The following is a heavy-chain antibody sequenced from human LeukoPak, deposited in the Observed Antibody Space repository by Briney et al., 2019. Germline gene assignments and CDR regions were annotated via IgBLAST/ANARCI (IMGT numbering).Heavy chain of an antibody. Sequence: SETLSLTCTVSGDSISSSSYYWGWIRQPPGKGLEWIGSIYYSGSTYYNPSLKSRVTISVDTSKNQFSLKLSSVTAADTAVYYCARLVTRGYYDSSGRRIDAFDIWGQGTMVTVSS. CDR1: GDSISSSSYY. V-gene: IGHV4-39*07. CDR2: IYYSGST. CDR3: ARLVTRGYYDSSGRRIDAFDI. D-gene: IGHD3-22*01. J-gene: IGHJ3*02.